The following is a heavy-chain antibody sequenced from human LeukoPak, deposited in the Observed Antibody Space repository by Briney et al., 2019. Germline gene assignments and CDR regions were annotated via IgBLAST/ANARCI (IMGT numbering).Heavy chain of an antibody. CDR3: AKDWGWLGFYFDY. CDR1: GFTFSSYA. V-gene: IGHV3-23*01. D-gene: IGHD6-19*01. J-gene: IGHJ4*02. Sequence: GGSPRLSCAASGFTFSSYAMSWVRQAPGKGLEWVSAISGSGGSTYYADSVKGRFTISRDNSKNTLYLQMNSLRAEDTAVYYCAKDWGWLGFYFDYWGQGTLVTVSS. CDR2: ISGSGGST.